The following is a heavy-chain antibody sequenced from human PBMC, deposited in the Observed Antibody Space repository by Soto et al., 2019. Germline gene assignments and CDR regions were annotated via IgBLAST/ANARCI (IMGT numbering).Heavy chain of an antibody. CDR1: GFTFSSYG. D-gene: IGHD3-22*01. CDR3: ASHYYYDLDY. V-gene: IGHV3-7*03. Sequence: LRLSCAASGFTFSSYGMHWVRQAPGKGLEWVANIKQDGSKKYYVDSVKGRFTISRDNAKNSLYLQMNSLRAEDTAVYYCASHYYYDLDYWGQGTLVTVSS. J-gene: IGHJ4*02. CDR2: IKQDGSKK.